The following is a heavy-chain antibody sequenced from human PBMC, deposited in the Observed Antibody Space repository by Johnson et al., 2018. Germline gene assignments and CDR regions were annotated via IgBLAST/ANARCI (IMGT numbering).Heavy chain of an antibody. J-gene: IGHJ6*02. CDR1: GFTFSSYG. D-gene: IGHD1-1*01. Sequence: QVQLQESGGGVVQPGRSLRLSCAASGFTFSSYGMHWVRQAPGKGLEWVAVISYDGSNKYYADSVKGRFTISRDNSKNTLYLQMNSLRAEDTAVYYCARATLGYYYGMDVWGQGTTVTGSS. V-gene: IGHV3-30*03. CDR3: ARATLGYYYGMDV. CDR2: ISYDGSNK.